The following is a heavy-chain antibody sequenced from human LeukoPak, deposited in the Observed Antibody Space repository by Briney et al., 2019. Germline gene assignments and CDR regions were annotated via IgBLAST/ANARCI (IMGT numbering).Heavy chain of an antibody. D-gene: IGHD3-22*01. CDR2: IYYTGVT. V-gene: IGHV4-59*01. Sequence: PSETLSLTCAVSSGSMSSYYWSWIRQPPGKGLEWIGYIYYTGVTNYSPSLTRRLTISLDTAMKQFSLNLRSVTAADTAMYYCARGGSGYPLDYWGQGTPVTVSS. CDR3: ARGGSGYPLDY. J-gene: IGHJ4*02. CDR1: SGSMSSYY.